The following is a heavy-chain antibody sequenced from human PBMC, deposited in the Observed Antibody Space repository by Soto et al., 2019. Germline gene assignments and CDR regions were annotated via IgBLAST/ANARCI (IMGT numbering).Heavy chain of an antibody. D-gene: IGHD3-3*01. J-gene: IGHJ2*01. CDR2: LSGRGGNT. Sequence: GGSLRLSCAASGFTLRDYAMTWVRQAPGKGLEWVSSLSGRGGNTYYADSVKGRFTISRGNSENTLFLQMSSLRAEDTATYYCAKPGGVYCDFDLWGRGTPVTVSS. CDR1: GFTLRDYA. CDR3: AKPGGVYCDFDL. V-gene: IGHV3-23*01.